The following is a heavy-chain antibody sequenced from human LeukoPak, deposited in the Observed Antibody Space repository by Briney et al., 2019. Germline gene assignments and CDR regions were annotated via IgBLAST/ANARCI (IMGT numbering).Heavy chain of an antibody. CDR2: IFISSSRI. CDR1: GFTPSSYT. D-gene: IGHD6-19*01. V-gene: IGHV3-21*01. J-gene: IGHJ4*02. CDR3: ARVPVGYQGYSSAWYTDY. Sequence: GGSLRLSCAPSGFTPSSYTMMWVRQALGKGLEYVSSIFISSSRIFYADSVRGRFTISRDNAKNSLYLQMNSLRAEDTAVYYCARVPVGYQGYSSAWYTDYWGQGTLVSVSS.